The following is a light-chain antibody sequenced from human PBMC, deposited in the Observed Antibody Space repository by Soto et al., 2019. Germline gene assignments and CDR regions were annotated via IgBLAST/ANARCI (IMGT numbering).Light chain of an antibody. Sequence: SVLTQPPSVSAAPGQKVTISCSGSSSNIGNNYVSWYQQLPGTAPKLLIYDNNKRPSGIPDRLSGSKSGTSATLGITGLQTGDEADYYCGTWDSSLSAYVFGTGTKVTVL. CDR3: GTWDSSLSAYV. CDR1: SSNIGNNY. J-gene: IGLJ1*01. V-gene: IGLV1-51*01. CDR2: DNN.